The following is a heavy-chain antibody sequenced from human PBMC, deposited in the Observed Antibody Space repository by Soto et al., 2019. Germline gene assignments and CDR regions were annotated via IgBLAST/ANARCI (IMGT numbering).Heavy chain of an antibody. Sequence: QVQLVQSGAEVKKPGSSVKVSCKTSGVSFNNNGIGWVRQAPGHGLEWMGGVSPQFRTSNYARKFQGRISINADASTGTVNMELSSLTSEDTAQYYCARVLYYGSGSYSPYGMDVWGQGTTVTVSS. CDR1: GVSFNNNG. V-gene: IGHV1-69*01. D-gene: IGHD3-10*01. CDR2: VSPQFRTS. J-gene: IGHJ6*02. CDR3: ARVLYYGSGSYSPYGMDV.